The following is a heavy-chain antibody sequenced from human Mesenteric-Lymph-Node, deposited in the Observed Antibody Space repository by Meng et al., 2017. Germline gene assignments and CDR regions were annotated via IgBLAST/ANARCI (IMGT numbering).Heavy chain of an antibody. V-gene: IGHV4-39*01. CDR1: GGSISISSYY. J-gene: IGHJ4*02. D-gene: IGHD3-10*01. Sequence: QLQGSGPGLVKPSRTLSPTCTVSGGSISISSYYWGWIRQPPGKGLEWIGSIYYNGSTYYNPSLKSRVTISVDTSKNQFSLKLNSVTAADTAVYYCARRRYYYGSGSYHSYYFDYWGQGALVTVSS. CDR3: ARRRYYYGSGSYHSYYFDY. CDR2: IYYNGST.